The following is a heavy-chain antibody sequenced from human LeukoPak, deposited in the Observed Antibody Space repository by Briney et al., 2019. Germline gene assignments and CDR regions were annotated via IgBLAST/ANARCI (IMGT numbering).Heavy chain of an antibody. Sequence: PGGSLRLSCAASGFTFSSYAMSWVRQAPGKGLEWVSAISGSGSTIYYADSVKGRFTISRDNAKNSLYLQMNSLRAEDTAVYYCARDYYDYVWGSYTRLDSWGQGTLVTVSS. J-gene: IGHJ4*02. CDR2: ISGSGSTI. CDR3: ARDYYDYVWGSYTRLDS. CDR1: GFTFSSYA. D-gene: IGHD3-16*01. V-gene: IGHV3-48*03.